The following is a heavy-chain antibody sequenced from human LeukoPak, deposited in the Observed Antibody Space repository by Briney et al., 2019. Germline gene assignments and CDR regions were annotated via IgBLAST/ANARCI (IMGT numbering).Heavy chain of an antibody. CDR3: ARRIVGATAHAFDI. V-gene: IGHV3-48*04. J-gene: IGHJ3*02. D-gene: IGHD1-26*01. Sequence: GGSLRLSCAASGFTLSSHWMSWVRQAPGKGLEWISYIKSSPTIYYANSVKGRFTISRDNAKNSLYLQMNSLRAEDTAVYYCARRIVGATAHAFDIWGQGTMVTVSS. CDR1: GFTLSSHW. CDR2: IKSSPTI.